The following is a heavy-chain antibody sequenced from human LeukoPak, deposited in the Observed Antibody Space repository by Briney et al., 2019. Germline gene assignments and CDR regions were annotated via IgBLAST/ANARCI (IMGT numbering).Heavy chain of an antibody. V-gene: IGHV3-66*01. D-gene: IGHD5-24*01. CDR2: IYSGGST. CDR1: GFTFSSYA. CDR3: AKEMATMNAFDI. Sequence: PGGSLRLSCAASGFTFSSYAMSWVRRAPGKGLEWVSVIYSGGSTDYKDSVKDRFIISRDNSKNTLYLQMNSLRAEDTAVYYCAKEMATMNAFDIWGQGTMVTVSS. J-gene: IGHJ3*02.